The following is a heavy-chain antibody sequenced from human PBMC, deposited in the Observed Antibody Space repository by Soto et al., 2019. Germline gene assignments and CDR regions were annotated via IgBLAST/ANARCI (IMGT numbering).Heavy chain of an antibody. CDR2: MYWDDDK. Sequence: QITLKESGPTLVRPPQTLTLTCTFSGFSLTSGVGVGWIRQPPGKALEWLALMYWDDDKRYSPSLKNRLSITKDTSKNQVVLTMPNVGPVDTATYFCAHIDPEIVTVGGHGGFDYWGQGTLVTVSS. J-gene: IGHJ4*02. CDR3: AHIDPEIVTVGGHGGFDY. D-gene: IGHD5-12*01. V-gene: IGHV2-5*02. CDR1: GFSLTSGVG.